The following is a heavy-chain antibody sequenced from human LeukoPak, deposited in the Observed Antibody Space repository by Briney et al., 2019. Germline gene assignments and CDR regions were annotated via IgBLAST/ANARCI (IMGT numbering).Heavy chain of an antibody. J-gene: IGHJ3*02. Sequence: ASVKVSCKASGYTFTSYAMNWVRQAPGQGLEWMGWINTNTGNPTYAQGFTGRFVFSLDTSVSTAYLQISSLKAEDTAVYYCARAPRPAYQLLPDAFDIWGQGTMVTVSS. D-gene: IGHD2-2*01. CDR2: INTNTGNP. CDR3: ARAPRPAYQLLPDAFDI. CDR1: GYTFTSYA. V-gene: IGHV7-4-1*02.